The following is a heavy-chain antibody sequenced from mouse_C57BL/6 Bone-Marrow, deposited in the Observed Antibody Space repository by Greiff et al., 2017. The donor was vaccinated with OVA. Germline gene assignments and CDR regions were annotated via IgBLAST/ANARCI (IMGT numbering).Heavy chain of an antibody. V-gene: IGHV7-3*01. Sequence: EVHLVESGGGLVQPGGSLSLSCAASGFTFTDYYMSWVRQPPGKALEWLGFIRNKANGYTTEYSASVKGRFTISRDNSQSILYLQMNALRAEDSASYFCARYGRWGAWFAYWGQGTLVTVSA. J-gene: IGHJ3*01. CDR3: ARYGRWGAWFAY. D-gene: IGHD2-3*01. CDR2: IRNKANGYTT. CDR1: GFTFTDYY.